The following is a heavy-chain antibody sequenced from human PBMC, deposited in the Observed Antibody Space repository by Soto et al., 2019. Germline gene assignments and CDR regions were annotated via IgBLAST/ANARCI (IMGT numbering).Heavy chain of an antibody. CDR1: GDKITDYS. D-gene: IGHD6-13*01. Sequence: GASVKVSCKASGDKITDYSVHCVRQAPGQGLEWMGWINPNSGGTNYAQKFQGWVTMTRDTSISTAYMELSRLRSDDTAVYYCARLAAAGTNDDYWGQGTMVTVSS. CDR2: INPNSGGT. V-gene: IGHV1-2*04. CDR3: ARLAAAGTNDDY. J-gene: IGHJ4*03.